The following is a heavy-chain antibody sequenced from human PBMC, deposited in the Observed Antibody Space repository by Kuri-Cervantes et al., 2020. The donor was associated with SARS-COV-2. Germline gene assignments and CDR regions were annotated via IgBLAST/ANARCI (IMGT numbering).Heavy chain of an antibody. CDR3: ASVKYIDYYYYMDV. J-gene: IGHJ6*03. Sequence: GSLRLSCAVSGYSISSGYYWGWIRQPPGKGLEWIGSIYYSGTTDYSPSLKSRVTVSVDTAKNQFSLKLSSVTAADTAVYYCASVKYIDYYYYMDVWGKGTTVTVSS. V-gene: IGHV4-38-2*01. D-gene: IGHD2-15*01. CDR2: IYYSGTT. CDR1: GYSISSGYY.